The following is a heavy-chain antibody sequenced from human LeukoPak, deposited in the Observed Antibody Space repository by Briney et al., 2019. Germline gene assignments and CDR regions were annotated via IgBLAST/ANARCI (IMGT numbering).Heavy chain of an antibody. V-gene: IGHV4-39*01. J-gene: IGHJ4*02. CDR2: IYYSGST. CDR1: GGSISSSSYY. Sequence: PSETLSLTCTVSGGSISSSSYYWGWIRQPPGKGLERIGSIYYSGSTYYNPSLKSRVTISVDTSKNQFSLKLSSVTAADTAVYYCARLKRVGSMELYWGQGTLVTVSS. D-gene: IGHD3-10*01. CDR3: ARLKRVGSMELY.